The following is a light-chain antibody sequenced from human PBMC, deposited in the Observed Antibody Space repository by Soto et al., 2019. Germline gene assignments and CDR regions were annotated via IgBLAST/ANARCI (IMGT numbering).Light chain of an antibody. V-gene: IGKV1-5*03. J-gene: IGKJ1*01. CDR2: KAS. CDR1: QTISSW. CDR3: QHYNSYSEA. Sequence: DIQMTQSPSSLSASVLDRVTITCLASQTISSWLAWYQQKPGKAPKLLIYKASTLKSGVPSRFSGSGSGTEFTLTISSLQPDDFATYYCQHYNSYSEAFGQGTKVDI.